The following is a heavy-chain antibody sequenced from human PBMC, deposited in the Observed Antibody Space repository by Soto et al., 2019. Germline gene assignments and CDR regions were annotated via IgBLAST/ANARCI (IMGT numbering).Heavy chain of an antibody. V-gene: IGHV4-59*01. CDR3: ARGHDSSGYYPYYYGMDV. CDR1: GGSISSYY. Sequence: QVQLQESGPGLVKPSETLSLTCTVSGGSISSYYWSWIRQPPGKGLEWLGYIYYSGSTNYNPSLKSRVTISVDTSKNQFSLKLSSVTAADTAVYYCARGHDSSGYYPYYYGMDVWGQGTTVTVSS. CDR2: IYYSGST. D-gene: IGHD3-22*01. J-gene: IGHJ6*02.